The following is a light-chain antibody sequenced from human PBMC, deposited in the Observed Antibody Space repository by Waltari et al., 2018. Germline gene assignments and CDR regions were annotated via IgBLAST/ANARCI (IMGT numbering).Light chain of an antibody. CDR2: EVT. CDR1: RSDVGATNF. V-gene: IGLV2-23*02. CDR3: CSYTSIGPVL. Sequence: QSALTQPASVSGSPGPSIAISCIGTRSDVGATNFLPWYQQHPGKAPKLMIHEVTKRPSGVSTRFSGSKSGNTASLTISGLQAEDEADYYCCSYTSIGPVLIGGGTKVTVL. J-gene: IGLJ2*01.